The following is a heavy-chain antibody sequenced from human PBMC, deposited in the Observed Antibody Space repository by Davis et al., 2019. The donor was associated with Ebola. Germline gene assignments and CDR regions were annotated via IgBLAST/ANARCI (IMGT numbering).Heavy chain of an antibody. Sequence: MPSETLSLTCAVYGGSFSGYYWSWIRQPPGKGLEWIGSIYYSGSTYYNPSLKSRVTISVDTSKNQFSLKLSSVTAADTAVYYCARSTTGYDAFDIWGQGTMVTVSS. CDR1: GGSFSGYY. J-gene: IGHJ3*02. CDR2: IYYSGST. D-gene: IGHD1-1*01. V-gene: IGHV4-34*01. CDR3: ARSTTGYDAFDI.